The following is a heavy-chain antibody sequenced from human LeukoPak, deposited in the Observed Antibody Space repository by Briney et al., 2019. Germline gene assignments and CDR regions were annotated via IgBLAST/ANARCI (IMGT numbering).Heavy chain of an antibody. Sequence: GESLKISCKGSGYSFTSYWIGWVRQMPGKGLEWMGIIYPGNSDTRYSPSFQGQVTISADKSISTAYLQWSSLKASDTAMYYCARTNYCSGGSCYFETDYWGQGTLVTVSS. D-gene: IGHD2-15*01. V-gene: IGHV5-51*01. CDR2: IYPGNSDT. CDR1: GYSFTSYW. CDR3: ARTNYCSGGSCYFETDY. J-gene: IGHJ4*02.